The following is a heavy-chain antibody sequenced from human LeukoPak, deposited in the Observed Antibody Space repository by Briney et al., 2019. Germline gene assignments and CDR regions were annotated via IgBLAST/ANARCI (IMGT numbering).Heavy chain of an antibody. V-gene: IGHV4-30-2*01. J-gene: IGHJ4*02. CDR1: GGSISSGGYY. D-gene: IGHD6-19*01. CDR3: ARDLEGGCFDY. CDR2: IYHSGST. Sequence: PSETLSLTCTVSGGSISSGGYYWSWIRQPPGKGLEWIGYIYHSGSTYYNPSLKSRVTISVDRSKNQFSLKLSSVTAADTAVYYCARDLEGGCFDYWGQGTLVTVSS.